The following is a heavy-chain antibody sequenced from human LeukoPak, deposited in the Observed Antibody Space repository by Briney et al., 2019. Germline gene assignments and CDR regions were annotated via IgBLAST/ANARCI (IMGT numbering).Heavy chain of an antibody. V-gene: IGHV3-9*01. J-gene: IGHJ3*02. CDR3: AKDRFIVVVPAAIRGDAFDI. CDR1: GFDFSSYI. Sequence: GGSLRLSCAASGFDFSSYIMSWVRQAPGKGLEWVSGISWNSGSIGYADSVKGRFTISRDNAKNSLYLQMNSLRAEDTAVYYCAKDRFIVVVPAAIRGDAFDIWGQGTMVTVSS. D-gene: IGHD2-2*01. CDR2: ISWNSGSI.